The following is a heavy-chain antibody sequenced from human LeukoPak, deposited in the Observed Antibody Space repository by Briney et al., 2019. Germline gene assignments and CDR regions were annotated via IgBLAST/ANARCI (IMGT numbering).Heavy chain of an antibody. Sequence: GGSLRLSCAAFGFTFSSYWMSWVRQAPGKGLEWVANIKQDGSEKYYVDSVKGRFTISRDNAKNSLYLQMNSLRAEDTAVYYCARDGRYYYDSSGYNWGQGTLVTVSS. CDR1: GFTFSSYW. V-gene: IGHV3-7*01. D-gene: IGHD3-22*01. J-gene: IGHJ4*02. CDR2: IKQDGSEK. CDR3: ARDGRYYYDSSGYN.